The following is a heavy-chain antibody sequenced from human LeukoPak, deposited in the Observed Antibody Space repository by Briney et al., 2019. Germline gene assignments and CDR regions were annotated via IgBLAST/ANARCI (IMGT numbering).Heavy chain of an antibody. D-gene: IGHD3-10*01. CDR2: ISSFGGTI. CDR1: GFTFSSYS. Sequence: GGSLRLSCVASGFTFSSYSMNWVRQAPGKGLEWISYISSFGGTIYYADSVKGRFTISRDNAKNSLCLQMNSLRAEDTAVYYCAGEKYYGSGNLDNWFDPWGQGILVTVSS. V-gene: IGHV3-48*01. CDR3: AGEKYYGSGNLDNWFDP. J-gene: IGHJ5*02.